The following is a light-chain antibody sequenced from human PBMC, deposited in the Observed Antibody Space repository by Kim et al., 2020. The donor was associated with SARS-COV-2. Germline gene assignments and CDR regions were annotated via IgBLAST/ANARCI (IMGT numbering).Light chain of an antibody. J-gene: IGKJ4*01. CDR3: QQLHGYPLT. CDR1: QGISSY. V-gene: IGKV1-9*01. CDR2: SAS. Sequence: ASVGDRVTSTCRASQGISSYLAWYQQKPGLAPKVLIYSASTVQSGVPSRFSGSGSGTDFTLTINSLQPEDFATYYCQQLHGYPLTFGGGTKVDIK.